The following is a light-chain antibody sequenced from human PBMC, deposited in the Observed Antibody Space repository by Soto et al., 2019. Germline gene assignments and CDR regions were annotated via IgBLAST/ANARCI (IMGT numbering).Light chain of an antibody. CDR1: QSVSSN. J-gene: IGKJ1*01. CDR2: GAS. V-gene: IGKV3-15*01. CDR3: QKYHNWPLLT. Sequence: EIVMTQSPATLSVSPGERATLSCRASQSVSSNLAWYQQKPGQAPRHLIYGASTRATGIPDRFSGSGSGTEFTLTISSLQSEDFAVYYCQKYHNWPLLTFGQGIKVEIK.